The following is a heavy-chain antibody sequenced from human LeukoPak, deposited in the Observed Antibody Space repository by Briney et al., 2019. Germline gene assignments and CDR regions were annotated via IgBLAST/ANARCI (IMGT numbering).Heavy chain of an antibody. D-gene: IGHD4-17*01. CDR3: AREKYGDYVPNTLDV. CDR1: GGSISSYY. Sequence: SETLSLTCTVSGGSISSYYWSWIRQPPGKGLEWIGYIYYSGSTNYNPSLKSRVTISVDTSKNQFTLKLSSLTAADTAVYYCAREKYGDYVPNTLDVWGQGAMVTVSS. J-gene: IGHJ3*01. CDR2: IYYSGST. V-gene: IGHV4-59*01.